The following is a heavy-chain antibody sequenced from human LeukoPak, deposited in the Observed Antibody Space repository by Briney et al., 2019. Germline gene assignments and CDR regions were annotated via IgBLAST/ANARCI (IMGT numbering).Heavy chain of an antibody. J-gene: IGHJ5*02. D-gene: IGHD1-26*01. Sequence: SQTLSLTCAVSGGSISSGGYSWSWIRQPPGKGLEWIGYIYHSGSTYYNPSLKSRVTISVDRSKNQFSLKLSSVTAADTAVYYCARELVGATANWFVPWGQGTLVTVSS. CDR3: ARELVGATANWFVP. CDR1: GGSISSGGYS. CDR2: IYHSGST. V-gene: IGHV4-30-2*01.